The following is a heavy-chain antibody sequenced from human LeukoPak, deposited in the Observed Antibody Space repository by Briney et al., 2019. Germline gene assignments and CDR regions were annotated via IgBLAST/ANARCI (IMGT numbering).Heavy chain of an antibody. CDR1: GYTFTGYY. V-gene: IGHV1-2*02. CDR3: ARGVTNGRKRWSTLMGYYYYMDV. D-gene: IGHD4-23*01. J-gene: IGHJ6*03. CDR2: INPNSGGT. Sequence: ASVKVSCKASGYTFTGYYMHWLRQAPGQGLEWMGWINPNSGGTNYAQKFQGRVTMTRDTSISTAYMELSRLRSEDTAVYYCARGVTNGRKRWSTLMGYYYYMDVWGKGTTVTVSS.